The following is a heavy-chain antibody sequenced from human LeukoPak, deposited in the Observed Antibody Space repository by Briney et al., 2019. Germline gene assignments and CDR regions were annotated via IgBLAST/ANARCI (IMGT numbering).Heavy chain of an antibody. J-gene: IGHJ6*02. V-gene: IGHV4-34*01. CDR3: ARTEDPYYYGLDV. CDR1: GGSFSGYY. Sequence: SETLSLTCAVYGGSFSGYYWSWIRQPPGKRLEWIGEINHSGSTNYNPSLKSRVIISVDTSKNQFSLKLSSVTAADTAVYYCARTEDPYYYGLDVWGQGTTVTVSS. CDR2: INHSGST.